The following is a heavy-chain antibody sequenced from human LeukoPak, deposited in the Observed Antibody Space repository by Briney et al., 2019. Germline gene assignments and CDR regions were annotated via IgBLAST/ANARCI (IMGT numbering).Heavy chain of an antibody. V-gene: IGHV1-69*16. CDR3: AGSPSSDYISWLDP. CDR2: IIPVLQTS. Sequence: SVTVSCKCSGVDFNKYPFSWVRQVPGPGLAWVGVIIPVLQTSNLAQKFRDKLTMTKNESWATFYMELTRLSSEDPALYLCAGSPSSDYISWLDPCGPRTLVIVSS. D-gene: IGHD4-17*01. J-gene: IGHJ5*01. CDR1: GVDFNKYP.